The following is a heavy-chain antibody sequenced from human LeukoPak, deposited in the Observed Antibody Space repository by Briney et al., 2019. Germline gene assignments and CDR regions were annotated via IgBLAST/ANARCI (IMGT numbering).Heavy chain of an antibody. CDR2: IISGSSTI. CDR3: AARSSGSHFDY. V-gene: IGHV3-48*01. J-gene: IGHJ4*02. D-gene: IGHD3-10*01. CDR1: GFNFNSYS. Sequence: GGSLRLSCVASGFNFNSYSMNWVRQAPGKGLEWISYIISGSSTIYYADSVEGRFTISRDNSKNTLYLQMNSLRVEDTALYYCAARSSGSHFDYWGQGTLVTVSS.